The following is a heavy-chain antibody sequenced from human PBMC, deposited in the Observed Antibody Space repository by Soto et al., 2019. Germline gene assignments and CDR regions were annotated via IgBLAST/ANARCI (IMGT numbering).Heavy chain of an antibody. J-gene: IGHJ4*02. CDR1: GFTFSSYA. CDR2: ISSSSSYI. V-gene: IGHV3-21*01. Sequence: GGSLRLSCAASGFTFSSYAMHWVRQAPGKGLEWVSSISSSSSYIYYADSVKGRFTISRDNAKNSLYLQMNSLRAEDTAVYYCARVPAVDIVATTIDYWGQGTLVTVSS. D-gene: IGHD5-12*01. CDR3: ARVPAVDIVATTIDY.